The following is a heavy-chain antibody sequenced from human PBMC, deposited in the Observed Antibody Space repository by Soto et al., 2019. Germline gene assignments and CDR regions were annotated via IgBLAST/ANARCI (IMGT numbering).Heavy chain of an antibody. J-gene: IGHJ4*02. CDR2: ITGNGGSR. CDR1: GFTFSSYA. CDR3: AKSENETYYYDSRSTSDY. Sequence: PGGSLRLSCAVSGFTFSSYAMNWVRQASGKGPEWVSVITGNGGSRYYADSVKGRFTISRDNSKNTLYLQMNSLRAEDTAVYYCAKSENETYYYDSRSTSDYWGQGTLVTVSS. V-gene: IGHV3-23*01. D-gene: IGHD3-22*01.